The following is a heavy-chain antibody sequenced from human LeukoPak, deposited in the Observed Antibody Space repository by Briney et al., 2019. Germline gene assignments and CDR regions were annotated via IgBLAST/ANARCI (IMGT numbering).Heavy chain of an antibody. CDR2: INSDGSIT. CDR3: ARDAVDTANAV. D-gene: IGHD5-18*01. CDR1: GFTFTTYW. Sequence: GGSLRLSCAASGFTFTTYWMHWVRQAPGKGLVWVSHINSDGSITSYADSVKGRFTISRDNAKNTLYPQMNSLRAEDTAVYYCARDAVDTANAVWGQGTTVTVSS. V-gene: IGHV3-74*01. J-gene: IGHJ6*02.